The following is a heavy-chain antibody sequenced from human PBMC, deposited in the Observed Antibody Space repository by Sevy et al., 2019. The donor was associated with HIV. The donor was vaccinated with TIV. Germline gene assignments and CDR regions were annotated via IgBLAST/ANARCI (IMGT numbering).Heavy chain of an antibody. CDR1: GYTFTSYG. CDR2: ISAYNDNT. Sequence: ASVKVSCTASGYTFTSYGISWVRQAPGQGLEWMGWISAYNDNTNYAQRLQGRVTLTTDTSTSTAYMERRSLRSDDTAVYYCARGYYDFWSGYYRRDAFDIWGQGTMVTVSS. D-gene: IGHD3-3*01. J-gene: IGHJ3*02. CDR3: ARGYYDFWSGYYRRDAFDI. V-gene: IGHV1-18*01.